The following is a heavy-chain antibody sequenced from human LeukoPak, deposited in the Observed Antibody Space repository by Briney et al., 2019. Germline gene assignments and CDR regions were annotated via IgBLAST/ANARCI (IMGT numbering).Heavy chain of an antibody. CDR3: DSYSGSSPIYY. V-gene: IGHV4-30-4*08. CDR1: GGSICSGDYY. D-gene: IGHD5-12*01. Sequence: SQTLSLTCTVSGGSICSGDYYWSWIRQPPGKGLEWIGCIYYIGNTYYNTSLKSRVTISVDPPQIPFSLRLSSVTPPDTAVYYCDSYSGSSPIYYWGQGTLVTVSS. J-gene: IGHJ4*02. CDR2: IYYIGNT.